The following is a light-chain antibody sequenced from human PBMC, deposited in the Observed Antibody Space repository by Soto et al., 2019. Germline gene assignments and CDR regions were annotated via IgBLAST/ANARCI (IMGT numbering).Light chain of an antibody. V-gene: IGKV1-5*01. CDR2: DAS. CDR3: QQSYYNPT. Sequence: IHMTQSPSTLSASVGDRVTITCRASQSISSWLAWYQQKPGKAPKLLIYDASSLESGVPSRFSGSGSGTDFTLTISSLQREDFATYYCQQSYYNPTFGQGTKVDIK. CDR1: QSISSW. J-gene: IGKJ1*01.